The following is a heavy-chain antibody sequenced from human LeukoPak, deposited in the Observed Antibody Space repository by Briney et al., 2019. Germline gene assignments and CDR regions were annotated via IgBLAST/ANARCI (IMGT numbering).Heavy chain of an antibody. CDR1: GGSVSSGSYY. CDR3: ARASHSSGYYYVAYYYYYGMDV. J-gene: IGHJ6*02. V-gene: IGHV4-61*01. D-gene: IGHD3-22*01. Sequence: NPSETLSLTCTVSGGSVSSGSYYWSWIRQPPGTGLEWIGYIYYSGSTNYNPSLKSRVTISVDTSKNQFSLKLSSVTAADTAVYYCARASHSSGYYYVAYYYYYGMDVWGQGTTVTVSS. CDR2: IYYSGST.